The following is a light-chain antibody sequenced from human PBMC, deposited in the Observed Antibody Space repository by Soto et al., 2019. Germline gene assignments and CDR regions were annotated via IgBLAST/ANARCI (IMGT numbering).Light chain of an antibody. CDR1: SSDVGGYNY. Sequence: QSALTQPPSVSGSPGQSITISCTGTSSDVGGYNYVSWYQQHPGKAPKLMIYDVSNRPSGVSHRFSGYKSGNTAYLTTSGLQAGDEADYYCSSYTRSSTVVFGGGTKLTLL. CDR3: SSYTRSSTVV. CDR2: DVS. V-gene: IGLV2-14*01. J-gene: IGLJ2*01.